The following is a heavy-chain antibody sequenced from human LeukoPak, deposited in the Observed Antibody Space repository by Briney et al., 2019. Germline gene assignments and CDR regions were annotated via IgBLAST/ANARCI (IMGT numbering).Heavy chain of an antibody. V-gene: IGHV3-9*01. CDR1: GFTFDDYA. J-gene: IGHJ4*02. D-gene: IGHD6-13*01. CDR2: ISWNSGRI. Sequence: PGGSLRLSCAASGFTFDDYAMHWVRQAPGKGLEWVSGISWNSGRIGYADSVKGRFTISRDNAKNSLYLQMNSLRAEDTALYYCAKGPPGYSSSWYAFWGQGTLVTVSS. CDR3: AKGPPGYSSSWYAF.